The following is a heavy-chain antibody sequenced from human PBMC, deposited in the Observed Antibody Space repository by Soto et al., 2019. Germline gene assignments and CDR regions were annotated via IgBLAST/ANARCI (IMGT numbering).Heavy chain of an antibody. Sequence: SETLSLTCTVSGGSISSSSYYWGWIRQPPGKGLEXIGSIYYSGSTYYNPSLKRRVTISVNTSKNQFSLKLSSVTAADTAVYYCARGGIAARLGNWFDPWGQGTLVTVSS. V-gene: IGHV4-39*01. CDR2: IYYSGST. J-gene: IGHJ5*02. CDR3: ARGGIAARLGNWFDP. CDR1: GGSISSSSYY. D-gene: IGHD6-6*01.